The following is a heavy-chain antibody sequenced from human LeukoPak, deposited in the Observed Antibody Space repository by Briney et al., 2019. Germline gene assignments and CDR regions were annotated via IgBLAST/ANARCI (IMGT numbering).Heavy chain of an antibody. Sequence: SETLSLTCTVSDSLISNYDWTWIRQPPGKGLEWIGYIYYSGSTDYNTSLKSRVTISADTSNNQFSLKLSSVTAADTAVYYCARHRDPRIFDYWGQGTLVTVSS. D-gene: IGHD2-15*01. CDR1: DSLISNYD. V-gene: IGHV4-59*08. J-gene: IGHJ4*02. CDR3: ARHRDPRIFDY. CDR2: IYYSGST.